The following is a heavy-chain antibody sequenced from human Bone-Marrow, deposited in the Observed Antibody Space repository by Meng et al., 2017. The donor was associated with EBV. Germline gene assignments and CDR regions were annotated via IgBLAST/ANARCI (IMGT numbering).Heavy chain of an antibody. CDR1: GGTFSSYA. V-gene: IGHV1-69*01. D-gene: IGHD1-26*01. J-gene: IGHJ4*02. CDR3: ARETVGVGAAYYFDY. Sequence: QVQLVQSGAEVXXXXXXVKXSXXXSGGTFSSYAISWVRQAPGQGLEWMGGIIPIFGTANYAQKFQGRVTITADESTSTAYMELSSLRSEDTAVYYCARETVGVGAAYYFDYWGQGTLVTVSS. CDR2: IIPIFGTA.